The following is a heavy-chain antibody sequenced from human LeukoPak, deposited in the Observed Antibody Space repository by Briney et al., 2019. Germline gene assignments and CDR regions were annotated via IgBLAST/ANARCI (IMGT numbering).Heavy chain of an antibody. CDR1: GGSISSSSYY. Sequence: SETLSLTCTVSGGSISSSSYYWGWIRQPPEKGLEWIGSIYYSGSTYYNPSLKSRVTISVDTSKNQFSLKLSSVTAADTAVYYCARDTPSEGYDSSGITLDYWGQGTLVTVSS. J-gene: IGHJ4*02. D-gene: IGHD3-22*01. CDR3: ARDTPSEGYDSSGITLDY. CDR2: IYYSGST. V-gene: IGHV4-39*07.